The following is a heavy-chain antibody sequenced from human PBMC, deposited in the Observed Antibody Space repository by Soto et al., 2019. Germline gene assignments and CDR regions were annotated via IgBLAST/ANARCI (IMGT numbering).Heavy chain of an antibody. V-gene: IGHV3-30*03. CDR3: VRHFDY. CDR2: ISYGGGNE. Sequence: QVQLVESGGGVVQPGRSLRLSCSASGFTFTSYGFHWVRQAPGKGLEWVAIISYGGGNEYYAHSVKGRFTISRDNSKTRGYLQMNSLRAEDTAVYYCVRHFDYWGQGTLVTVSS. J-gene: IGHJ4*02. CDR1: GFTFTSYG.